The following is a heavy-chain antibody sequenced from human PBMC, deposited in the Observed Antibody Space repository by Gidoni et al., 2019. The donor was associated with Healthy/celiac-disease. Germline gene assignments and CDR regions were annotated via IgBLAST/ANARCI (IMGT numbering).Heavy chain of an antibody. V-gene: IGHV1-69*01. CDR1: GGTFSSYA. D-gene: IGHD3-22*01. CDR3: ASNYYDSSGYYPFDY. Sequence: QVQLVQSGAEVKKPGSSVKVSCKASGGTFSSYAISWVRQAPGQGLEWMGGIIPIFGTANYEQKFQGRVTITADESTSTAYMELSSLRSEDTAVYYCASNYYDSSGYYPFDYWGQGTLVTVSS. J-gene: IGHJ4*02. CDR2: IIPIFGTA.